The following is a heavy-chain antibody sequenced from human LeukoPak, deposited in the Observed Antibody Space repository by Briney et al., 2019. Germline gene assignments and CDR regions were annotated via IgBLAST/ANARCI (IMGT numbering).Heavy chain of an antibody. CDR2: INTASNTI. Sequence: PGGSLRLSCAASGFSFRSYNMDWVRQAPGKGLEWVSYINTASNTIYYADSVKGRFTISRDNTKNSLFLQMNSLRAEDTAVYYCARGVYDFWSGYSWYYFDYWGQGTLVTVSS. J-gene: IGHJ4*02. CDR1: GFSFRSYN. D-gene: IGHD3-3*01. V-gene: IGHV3-48*04. CDR3: ARGVYDFWSGYSWYYFDY.